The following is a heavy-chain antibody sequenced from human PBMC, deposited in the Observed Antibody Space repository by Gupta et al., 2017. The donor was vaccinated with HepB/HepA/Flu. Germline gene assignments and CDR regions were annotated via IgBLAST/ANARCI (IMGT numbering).Heavy chain of an antibody. CDR3: ARYQTSQTDYYYYGMDV. CDR2: ISSSGSTI. Sequence: VQLVESGGGLVQPGGSLRLSCAASGFTFSSYEMNWVRKALGKGLEWVSYISSSGSTIYYADSVKGRFTISRDNAKNSMYLQMNSLRAEDTAVYYCARYQTSQTDYYYYGMDVWGQGTTVTVSS. CDR1: GFTFSSYE. J-gene: IGHJ6*02. V-gene: IGHV3-48*03.